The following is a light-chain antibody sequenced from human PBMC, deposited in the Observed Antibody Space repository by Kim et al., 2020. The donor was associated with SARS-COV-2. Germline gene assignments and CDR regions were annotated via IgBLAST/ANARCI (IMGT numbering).Light chain of an antibody. CDR2: GAS. V-gene: IGKV3-15*01. CDR3: QQYNNWPYT. Sequence: EIVMTQSPAPLSVSPGERATLSCRASQSVSSNLAWYQQKPGQAPRLLIYGASTRATGVPAGFSGSGSGTEFTLTISSLQSEDFAVYHCQQYNNWPYTFGQGTKLEI. CDR1: QSVSSN. J-gene: IGKJ2*01.